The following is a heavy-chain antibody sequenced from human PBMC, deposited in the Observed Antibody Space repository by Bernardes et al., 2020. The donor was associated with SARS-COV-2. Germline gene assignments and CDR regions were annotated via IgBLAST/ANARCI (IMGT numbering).Heavy chain of an antibody. D-gene: IGHD3-22*01. J-gene: IGHJ6*02. V-gene: IGHV1-2*02. CDR2: INPNSGGT. CDR3: AIPPTNYDRYGMDV. CDR1: GYTFTGYY. Sequence: ASVKVSCKASGYTFTGYYMHWVRQAPGQGLEWMGWINPNSGGTNYAQKFQGRVTMTRDTSNSTAYMELSRLRSDDTAVYYCAIPPTNYDRYGMDVWGQGTTVTVSS.